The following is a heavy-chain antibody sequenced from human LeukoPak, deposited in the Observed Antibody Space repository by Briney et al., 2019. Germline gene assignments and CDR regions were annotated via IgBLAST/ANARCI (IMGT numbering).Heavy chain of an antibody. Sequence: QPGGSLRLSCAASGFTFSIYEMNWVRQAPGKWLEWDSYITGSGTIYYADSVKGRFTISRDSAKNSLYLQMNSLRPEDTGVYYCAREGVPGDGDHFDYWGQGTLVTVSS. V-gene: IGHV3-48*03. CDR1: GFTFSIYE. CDR3: AREGVPGDGDHFDY. D-gene: IGHD3-16*01. J-gene: IGHJ4*02. CDR2: ITGSGTI.